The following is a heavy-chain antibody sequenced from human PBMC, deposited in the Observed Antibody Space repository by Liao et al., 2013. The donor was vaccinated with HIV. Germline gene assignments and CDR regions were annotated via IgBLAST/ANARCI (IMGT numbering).Heavy chain of an antibody. CDR2: IYHSGST. Sequence: QLQLQESGSGLVKPSQTLSLTCAVSGGSISSGGYSWSWIRQPPGKGLEWIGYIYHSGSTYYNPSLKSRVTISVDRSKNQFSLKLSSVTAADTAVYYCARGQGYYGSGSYYPYWGQGTLVTVSS. CDR3: ARGQGYYGSGSYYPY. V-gene: IGHV4-30-2*01. D-gene: IGHD3-10*01. J-gene: IGHJ4*02. CDR1: GGSISSGGYS.